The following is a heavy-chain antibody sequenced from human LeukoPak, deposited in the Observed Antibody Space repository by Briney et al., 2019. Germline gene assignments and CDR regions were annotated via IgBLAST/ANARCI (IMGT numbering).Heavy chain of an antibody. V-gene: IGHV4-59*01. CDR1: GGSISSYY. CDR3: ARDQWLSLGDAFDI. J-gene: IGHJ3*02. D-gene: IGHD3-22*01. Sequence: SETLSLTCTVSGGSISSYYWSWIRQPPGKGLEWIGYIYYSGSTNFNPSLKSRVTISVDTSKNQFSLKLSSVTAADTAVYYCARDQWLSLGDAFDIRGQGTMVTVSS. CDR2: IYYSGST.